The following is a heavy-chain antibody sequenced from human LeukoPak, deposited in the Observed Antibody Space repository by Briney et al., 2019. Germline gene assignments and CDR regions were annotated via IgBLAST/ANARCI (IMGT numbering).Heavy chain of an antibody. D-gene: IGHD3-22*01. V-gene: IGHV4-34*01. J-gene: IGHJ4*02. CDR3: ARSEYDSSGCHPYDY. CDR1: GGSFSGYY. CDR2: INHSGST. Sequence: PSETLSLTCAVYGGSFSGYYWSWIRQPPGKGLEWIGEINHSGSTYYNPSLKSRVTISVDTSKNQFSLKLSSVTAADTAVYYCARSEYDSSGCHPYDYWGQGTLVTVSS.